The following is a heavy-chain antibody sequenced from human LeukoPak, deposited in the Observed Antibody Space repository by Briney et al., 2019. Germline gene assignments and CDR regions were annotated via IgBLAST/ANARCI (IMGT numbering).Heavy chain of an antibody. CDR1: GFTFSSYW. CDR3: AKLDGYNSRAKFDY. CDR2: ISYDGSNK. J-gene: IGHJ4*02. V-gene: IGHV3-30*18. D-gene: IGHD5-24*01. Sequence: GGSLRLSCAASGFTFSSYWMSWVRQAPGKGLEWVAVISYDGSNKYYADSVKGRFTISRDNSKNTLYLQMNSLRAEDTAVYYCAKLDGYNSRAKFDYWGQGTLVTVSS.